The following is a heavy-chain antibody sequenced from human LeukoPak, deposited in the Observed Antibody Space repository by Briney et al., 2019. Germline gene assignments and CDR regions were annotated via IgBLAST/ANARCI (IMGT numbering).Heavy chain of an antibody. D-gene: IGHD4-17*01. J-gene: IGHJ3*02. CDR1: GYSFTSYW. V-gene: IGHV5-51*01. CDR2: IYPGDSDT. Sequence: GESLKISCKGSGYSFTSYWIGWVRQMPGKGLEWMGIIYPGDSDTRYSPSFQGQVTISADKSISTAYLQWSSLKASDTAMYYCARGLRGYGDYVALDIWGQGTMVTVSS. CDR3: ARGLRGYGDYVALDI.